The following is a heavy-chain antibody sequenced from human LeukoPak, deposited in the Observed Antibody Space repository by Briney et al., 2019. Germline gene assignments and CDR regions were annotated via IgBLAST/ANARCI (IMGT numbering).Heavy chain of an antibody. CDR2: ISGSSSTI. D-gene: IGHD3-22*01. Sequence: GGSLRLSCAASGFTFSSYSMNWVRQTPGKGLEWGSYISGSSSTIYYADSVKGRFTISRDNGKNTLYLQMNSLRAEDAAVYYCARGSTYYDSSGQVPFDYWGQGTLVTVSS. CDR1: GFTFSSYS. V-gene: IGHV3-48*01. J-gene: IGHJ4*02. CDR3: ARGSTYYDSSGQVPFDY.